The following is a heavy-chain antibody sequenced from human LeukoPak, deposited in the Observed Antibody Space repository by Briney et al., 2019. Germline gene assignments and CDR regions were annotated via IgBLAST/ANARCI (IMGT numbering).Heavy chain of an antibody. CDR2: IWYDGSNK. D-gene: IGHD5-18*01. CDR3: ARGHVRGYSYGFGY. V-gene: IGHV3-33*08. J-gene: IGHJ4*02. CDR1: GFMFRSYG. Sequence: HTGGSLRLSCAASGFMFRSYGMHWVRQAPGKGLEWVAVIWYDGSNKYYTDSVKGRFTISRDNSNNTLYLQMNRLRVEDTAVYYCARGHVRGYSYGFGYWGQGSLVTVSS.